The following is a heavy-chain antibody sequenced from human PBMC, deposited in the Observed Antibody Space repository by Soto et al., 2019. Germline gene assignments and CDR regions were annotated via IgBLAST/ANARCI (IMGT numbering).Heavy chain of an antibody. V-gene: IGHV4-34*01. CDR2: INHSGST. CDR3: AICIYGSGSRYFDY. J-gene: IGHJ4*02. D-gene: IGHD3-10*01. Sequence: QVQLQQWGAGLLKPSETLSLTCAVYGGSFSGYYWSWIRQPPGKGLEWIGEINHSGSTNYNPSLNSRVTRSVDTSKNQFSLKLSSVAAADTAVYYCAICIYGSGSRYFDYWGQGTLVTVSS. CDR1: GGSFSGYY.